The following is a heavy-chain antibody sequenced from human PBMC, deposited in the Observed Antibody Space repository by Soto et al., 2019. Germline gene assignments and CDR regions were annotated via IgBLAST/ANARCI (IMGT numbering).Heavy chain of an antibody. CDR1: GFTFSSYW. D-gene: IGHD2-2*02. Sequence: EVQLVESGGGLVQPGGSLRLSCAASGFTFSSYWMSWVRRAPGKGLEWVANIKQDGSEKYYVDSVKGRFTISRDNAKNSLYLQVNSLRAEDTAVYYCARGGHCSSTSCYTSRSAFDIWGQGTMVTVSS. J-gene: IGHJ3*02. CDR3: ARGGHCSSTSCYTSRSAFDI. CDR2: IKQDGSEK. V-gene: IGHV3-7*01.